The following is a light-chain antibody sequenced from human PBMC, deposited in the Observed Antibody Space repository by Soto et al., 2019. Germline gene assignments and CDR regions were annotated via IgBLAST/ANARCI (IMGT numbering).Light chain of an antibody. CDR2: GAS. CDR1: QTVRNNY. J-gene: IGKJ1*01. Sequence: EFVLTQSPGTLSLSPGERATLSCRASQTVRNNYLAWYQQKPGQAPRLLIYGASSRATGIPDRFSGGGSGTDFTLTISRLEPEDFAVYYCQQYHNSPPTFGQGTKVDIK. CDR3: QQYHNSPPT. V-gene: IGKV3-20*01.